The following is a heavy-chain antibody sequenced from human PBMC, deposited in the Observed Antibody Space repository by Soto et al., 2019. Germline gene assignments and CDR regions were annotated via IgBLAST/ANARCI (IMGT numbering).Heavy chain of an antibody. CDR2: IIPIFGTA. V-gene: IGHV1-69*13. D-gene: IGHD6-13*01. J-gene: IGHJ5*02. Sequence: ASVKVSCKASGGTFSSYAISWVRQTPGQRLEWMEGIIPIFGTANYAQKFQGRVTITADESTSTAYMELSSLRSEDTAVYYCARGGPTLRIAAAAPRFDPWGQGTLVTVSS. CDR3: ARGGPTLRIAAAAPRFDP. CDR1: GGTFSSYA.